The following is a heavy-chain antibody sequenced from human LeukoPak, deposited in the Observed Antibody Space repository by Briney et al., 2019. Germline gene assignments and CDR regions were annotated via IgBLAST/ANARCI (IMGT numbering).Heavy chain of an antibody. J-gene: IGHJ5*02. V-gene: IGHV1-2*02. CDR3: ARGANYYGSGSPKNWFDP. D-gene: IGHD3-10*01. Sequence: ASVKVSCKASGYTFIANYMHWVRQAPGQGLEWMGWINPNSGATNSAQNFQGRVTMTRDTSISTIYMGLSRLTSDDTAVYYCARGANYYGSGSPKNWFDPWGQGTLVAVSS. CDR2: INPNSGAT. CDR1: GYTFIANY.